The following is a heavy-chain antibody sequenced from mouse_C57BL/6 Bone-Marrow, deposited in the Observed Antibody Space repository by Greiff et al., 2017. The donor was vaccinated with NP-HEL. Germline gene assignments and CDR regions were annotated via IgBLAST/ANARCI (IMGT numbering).Heavy chain of an antibody. CDR2: IFPGSGST. CDR3: ASLLRYYYAMDY. D-gene: IGHD1-1*01. J-gene: IGHJ4*01. CDR1: GYTFTDYY. V-gene: IGHV1-75*01. Sequence: VKLVESGPELVKPGASVKISCKASGYTFTDYYINWVKQRPGQGLEWIGWIFPGSGSTYYNEKFKGKATLTVDKSSSTAYMLLSSLTSEDSAVYFCASLLRYYYAMDYWGQGTSVTVSS.